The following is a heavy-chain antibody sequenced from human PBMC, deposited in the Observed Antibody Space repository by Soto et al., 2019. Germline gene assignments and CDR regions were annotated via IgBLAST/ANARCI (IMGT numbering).Heavy chain of an antibody. CDR1: GYTFTSYY. D-gene: IGHD2-2*01. J-gene: IGHJ4*02. CDR3: ARDRSSRWFYFDY. V-gene: IGHV1-46*01. Sequence: ASVKVSCKASGYTFTSYYLHGVRQAPGQGLEWMGIINPSGGSTTYAQKFQGRVTMNRDTSTSTVYMELSSLRSEDTAVYYCARDRSSRWFYFDYWGQGTLVTVSS. CDR2: INPSGGST.